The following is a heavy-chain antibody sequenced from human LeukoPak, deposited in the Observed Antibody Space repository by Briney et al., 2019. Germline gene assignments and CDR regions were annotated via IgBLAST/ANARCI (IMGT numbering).Heavy chain of an antibody. Sequence: PSETLSLTCTVSGGSISSGGYYWSWIRQHPGKGLEWIGYIYYSGSTYYNPSLKSRVTISVDTSKNQFSLKLSSVTAADTAVYYCARGSYGDYRENAFDIWGQGTMVTVSS. CDR1: GGSISSGGYY. J-gene: IGHJ3*02. CDR3: ARGSYGDYRENAFDI. D-gene: IGHD4-17*01. CDR2: IYYSGST. V-gene: IGHV4-31*03.